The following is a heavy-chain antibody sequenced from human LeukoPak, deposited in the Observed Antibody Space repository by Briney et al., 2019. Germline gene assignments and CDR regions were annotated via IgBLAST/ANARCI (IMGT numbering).Heavy chain of an antibody. Sequence: GGSLRLSCAASGFTFSSYGMHWVRQAPGKGLEWVSSISSSSSYIYYADSVKGRFTISRDNAKNSLYLQMNSLRAEDTAVYYCARVLFGGVIANFDYWGQGTLVTVSS. CDR1: GFTFSSYG. D-gene: IGHD3-16*02. CDR3: ARVLFGGVIANFDY. V-gene: IGHV3-21*01. CDR2: ISSSSSYI. J-gene: IGHJ4*02.